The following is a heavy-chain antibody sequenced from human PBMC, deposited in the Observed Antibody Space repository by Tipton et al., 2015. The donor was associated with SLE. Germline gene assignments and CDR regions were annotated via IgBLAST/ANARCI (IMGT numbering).Heavy chain of an antibody. J-gene: IGHJ3*02. D-gene: IGHD6-19*01. Sequence: SLRLSCAASGFTFSSYAMSWVRQAPGKGLEWVSAISGSGGSTYYADSVKGRFTISRDNAKNSLYLQMNSLRAEDTAVYYCARVWQWLVGAFDIWGQGTMVTVSP. V-gene: IGHV3-23*01. CDR2: ISGSGGST. CDR3: ARVWQWLVGAFDI. CDR1: GFTFSSYA.